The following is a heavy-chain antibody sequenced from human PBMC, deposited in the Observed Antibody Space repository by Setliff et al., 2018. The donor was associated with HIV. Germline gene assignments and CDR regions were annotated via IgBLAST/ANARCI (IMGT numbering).Heavy chain of an antibody. V-gene: IGHV1-46*01. CDR3: ARGGIAAADKRDINF. CDR1: GYIFTSYY. D-gene: IGHD6-13*01. J-gene: IGHJ3*01. CDR2: INPSGGST. Sequence: ASVKVSCKASGYIFTSYYMHWVRQAPGQGLEWLGVINPSGGSTDYAQTFKDRVTMTKDTSTATVNLELRSLTSDDTAVYYCARGGIAAADKRDINFWGQGTMVTVSS.